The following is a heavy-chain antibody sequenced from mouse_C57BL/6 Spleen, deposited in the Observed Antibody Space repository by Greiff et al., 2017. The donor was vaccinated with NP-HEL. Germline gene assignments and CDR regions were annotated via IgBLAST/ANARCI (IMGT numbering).Heavy chain of an antibody. CDR2: ISGGGGNT. CDR3: ARGYDYDVSWFAY. CDR1: GFTFSSYT. D-gene: IGHD2-4*01. V-gene: IGHV5-9*01. Sequence: EVQLVESGGGLVKPGGSLKLSCAASGFTFSSYTMSWVRQTPEKRLEWVATISGGGGNTYYPDSVKGRFAISRDNAKNTLYLQMSSLRSEDTALYYCARGYDYDVSWFAYWGQGTLVTVSA. J-gene: IGHJ3*01.